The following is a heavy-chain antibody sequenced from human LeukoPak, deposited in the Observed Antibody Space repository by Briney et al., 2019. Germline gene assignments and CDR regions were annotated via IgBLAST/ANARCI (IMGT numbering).Heavy chain of an antibody. CDR2: ISSSGSTI. CDR3: ARGPIVVVPAAKGGDYMDV. V-gene: IGHV3-48*01. CDR1: GFTFSSYS. Sequence: PGGSLRLSCAASGFTFSSYSMNWVRQAPGKGLEWVSYISSSGSTIYYADSVKGRFTISRDNAKNSLYLQMNSLRAEDTAVYYCARGPIVVVPAAKGGDYMDVWGKGTTVTVSS. J-gene: IGHJ6*03. D-gene: IGHD2-2*01.